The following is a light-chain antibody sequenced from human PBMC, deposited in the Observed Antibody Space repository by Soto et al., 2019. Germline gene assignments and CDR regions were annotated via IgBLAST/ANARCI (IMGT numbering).Light chain of an antibody. CDR2: LEGSGRY. V-gene: IGLV4-60*02. J-gene: IGLJ2*01. CDR1: SGHSTYV. CDR3: ETWDNSAVL. Sequence: QSVLTQSSSASASLGSSVKFTCTLSSGHSTYVIAWHQQQPGKAPRLLMRLEGSGRYSKGSGVPDRFSGSSSGADRYLTISNLPFDDEADYYCETWDNSAVLFGGGTTLTVL.